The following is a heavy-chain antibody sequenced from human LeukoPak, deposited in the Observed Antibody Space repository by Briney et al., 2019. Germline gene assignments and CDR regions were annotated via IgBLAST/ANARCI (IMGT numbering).Heavy chain of an antibody. CDR3: AKDDYGDYVGPMDV. CDR2: ISWNSGRI. CDR1: GFTFDDYA. V-gene: IGHV3-9*01. Sequence: PGGSLRLSCAASGFTFDDYAMHWVRQAPGKGLEWVSGISWNSGRIGYADSVKGRFTISRDNAKNSLYLQMNSLRVEDTALYYCAKDDYGDYVGPMDVWGQGTTVTVSS. J-gene: IGHJ6*02. D-gene: IGHD4-17*01.